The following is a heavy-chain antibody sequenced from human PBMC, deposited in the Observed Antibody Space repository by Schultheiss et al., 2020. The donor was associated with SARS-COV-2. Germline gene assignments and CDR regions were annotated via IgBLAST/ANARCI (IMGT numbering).Heavy chain of an antibody. CDR1: GGSFSGYY. D-gene: IGHD2-21*01. Sequence: SETLSLTCAVYGGSFSGYYWSWIRQPPGKGLEWIGEINHGGSTNYNPSLKSRVTISVDTSKNQFSLKLSSVTAADTAVYYCARVLEYSFDIWGQGTMVTVSS. V-gene: IGHV4-34*01. CDR2: INHGGST. J-gene: IGHJ3*02. CDR3: ARVLEYSFDI.